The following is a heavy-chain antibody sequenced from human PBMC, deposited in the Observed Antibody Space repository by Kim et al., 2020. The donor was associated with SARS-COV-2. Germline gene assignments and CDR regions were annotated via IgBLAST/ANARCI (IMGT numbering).Heavy chain of an antibody. D-gene: IGHD1-26*01. V-gene: IGHV3-30*18. CDR2: VSYDGSIK. CDR3: AKFFDLGPSIYWYFDL. J-gene: IGHJ2*01. Sequence: GGSLRLSCAASGFTFSKYGMHWVRQAPGKGLEWVAVVSYDGSIKYYTESVKGRFTISRDNSEDTLHLQMDSLRPEDTAVYYCAKFFDLGPSIYWYFDLWGRGTLVTVSS. CDR1: GFTFSKYG.